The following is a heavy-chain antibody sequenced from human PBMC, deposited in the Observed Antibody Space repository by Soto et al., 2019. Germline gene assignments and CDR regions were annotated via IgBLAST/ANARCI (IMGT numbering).Heavy chain of an antibody. J-gene: IGHJ5*02. CDR2: ISGRGGVT. Sequence: EVQLLESGGGLVQPGGSLRLTCVGSGFTFRNQDMRWVRQAPGKGLEWVSGISGRGGVTYYADSVKGRFTISRDNSKKTLYLKIKNRRANDTPVYYCAKNRQYRSYYESAGHYNAWAQETLVTVSS. V-gene: IGHV3-23*01. D-gene: IGHD3-22*01. CDR1: GFTFRNQD. CDR3: AKNRQYRSYYESAGHYNA.